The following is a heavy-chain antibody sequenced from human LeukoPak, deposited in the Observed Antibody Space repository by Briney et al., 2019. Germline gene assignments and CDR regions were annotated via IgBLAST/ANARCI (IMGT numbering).Heavy chain of an antibody. D-gene: IGHD6-19*01. V-gene: IGHV3-23*01. Sequence: GGSLRLSCAASAFSFSSYAMTWVRQAPGKGLEWVSGISGNGISTYCADSVKGRFTISRDNSKNTLYLQMNSLRAEDTAVYYCAKESTSGWSNFDYWGQGTLVTVSS. J-gene: IGHJ4*02. CDR3: AKESTSGWSNFDY. CDR2: ISGNGIST. CDR1: AFSFSSYA.